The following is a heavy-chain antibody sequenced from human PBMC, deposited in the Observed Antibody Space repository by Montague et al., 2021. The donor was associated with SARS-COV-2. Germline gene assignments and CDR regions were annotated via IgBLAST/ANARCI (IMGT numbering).Heavy chain of an antibody. V-gene: IGHV4-59*01. CDR2: VYIAVRS. D-gene: IGHD6-13*01. Sequence: SETLSLTCNVSAASINDSYWNLPRQSPGNRLEWIAYVYIAVRSSYNPSLKGRVTISLDTSKNQISLKLTSMTAADAAVYFCARRAAGGLFYFDYWGLGTLVSVSS. J-gene: IGHJ4*02. CDR3: ARRAAGGLFYFDY. CDR1: AASINDSY.